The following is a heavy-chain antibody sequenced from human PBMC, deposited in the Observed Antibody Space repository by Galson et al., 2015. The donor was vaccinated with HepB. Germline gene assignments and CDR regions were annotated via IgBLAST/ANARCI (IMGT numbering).Heavy chain of an antibody. D-gene: IGHD4-23*01. CDR3: ARGDYGGTGGWYFDL. Sequence: SLRLSCAASGLTFSSYAMHWVRQAPGKGLEWVAVISYDGSNKYYADSVKGRFTISRDNSKNTLYLQMNSLRAEDTAVYYCARGDYGGTGGWYFDLWGRGTLVTVSS. J-gene: IGHJ2*01. CDR1: GLTFSSYA. CDR2: ISYDGSNK. V-gene: IGHV3-30-3*01.